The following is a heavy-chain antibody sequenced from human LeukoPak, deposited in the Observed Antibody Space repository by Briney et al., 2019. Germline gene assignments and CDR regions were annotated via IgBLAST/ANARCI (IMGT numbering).Heavy chain of an antibody. CDR1: GFTFDDYA. J-gene: IGHJ4*02. CDR3: AKSLDYYGSGSYYPFDY. CDR2: ISWNSGSI. Sequence: PGGSLRLSCAASGFTFDDYAMHWVRQAPGKGLEWVSSISWNSGSIGYADSVKGRFTISRDNAKNSLYLQMNSLRAEDTALYYCAKSLDYYGSGSYYPFDYWGQGTLVTVSS. D-gene: IGHD3-10*01. V-gene: IGHV3-9*01.